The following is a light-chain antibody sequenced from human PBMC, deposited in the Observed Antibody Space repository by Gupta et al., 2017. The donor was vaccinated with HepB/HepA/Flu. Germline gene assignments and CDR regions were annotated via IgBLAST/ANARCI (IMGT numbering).Light chain of an antibody. CDR1: QGLLHSNGKTY. J-gene: IGKJ4*01. CDR3: MQSLQHPHHRT. Sequence: DIVMTQTPLSLSVTPGQPASISCKSSQGLLHSNGKTYLYWYLQKPGQPQQPLIYEVSNRFSEVRDRFSVSGSGTDITLKISRVEAEDVGFYSCMQSLQHPHHRTFGGGTKVEIK. V-gene: IGKV2D-29*01. CDR2: EVS.